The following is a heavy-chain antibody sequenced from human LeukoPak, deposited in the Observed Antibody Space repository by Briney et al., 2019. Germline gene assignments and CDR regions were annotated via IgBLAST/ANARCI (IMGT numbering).Heavy chain of an antibody. CDR2: ISWNSGSI. V-gene: IGHV3-9*01. CDR3: AKELTGEYYFDY. J-gene: IGHJ4*02. D-gene: IGHD7-27*01. Sequence: GGSLRLSCAAPGFTFDDYAMHWVRQAPGKGLEWVSGISWNSGSIGYADSVKGRFTISRDNAKNSLYLQMNSLRAEDTALYYCAKELTGEYYFDYWGQGTLVTVSS. CDR1: GFTFDDYA.